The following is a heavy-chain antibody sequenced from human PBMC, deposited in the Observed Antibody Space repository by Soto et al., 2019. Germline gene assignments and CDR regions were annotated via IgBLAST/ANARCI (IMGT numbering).Heavy chain of an antibody. D-gene: IGHD4-17*01. CDR3: AKVREDSYGMDV. V-gene: IGHV3-30*18. CDR1: GFTFSSYG. CDR2: ISYDGSNK. Sequence: QVQLVESGGGVVQPGRSLRLSCAASGFTFSSYGMHWVRQAPGKGLEWVAVISYDGSNKYYADSVKDRFTISRDNSKNTLYLQMNSLRAEDTAVYYCAKVREDSYGMDVWGQGTTVTVSS. J-gene: IGHJ6*02.